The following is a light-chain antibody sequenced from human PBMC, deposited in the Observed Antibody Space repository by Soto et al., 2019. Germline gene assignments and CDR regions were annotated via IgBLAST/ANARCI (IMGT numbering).Light chain of an antibody. Sequence: EIVSAQSPGTLSLSPGERATLSCRASQSVSSSYLAWYQQKPGQAPRLLIYGASSRATGIPDRFSGSGFGAAFTLTISRLEPEDFAVYYCQQYGSSPLTFGGGTKVEIK. V-gene: IGKV3-20*01. CDR2: GAS. CDR3: QQYGSSPLT. J-gene: IGKJ4*01. CDR1: QSVSSSY.